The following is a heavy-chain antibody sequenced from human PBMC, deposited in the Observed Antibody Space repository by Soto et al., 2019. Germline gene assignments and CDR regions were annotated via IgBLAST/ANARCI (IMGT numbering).Heavy chain of an antibody. CDR2: IYPGDSDT. CDR1: GYSFTSYW. D-gene: IGHD2-2*01. CDR3: AGHLQYQLLSGYDYYVMDV. V-gene: IGHV5-51*01. Sequence: PGESLEISCTGSGYSFTSYWIGWVRQMPGKGLEWMGIIYPGDSDTRYSPSFQGQVTISADKSISTAYLQWSSLKASDTAMYYCAGHLQYQLLSGYDYYVMDVWGQGTTVTVSS. J-gene: IGHJ6*02.